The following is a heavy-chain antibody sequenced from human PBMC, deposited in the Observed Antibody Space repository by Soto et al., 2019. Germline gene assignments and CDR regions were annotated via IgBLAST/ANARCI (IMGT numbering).Heavy chain of an antibody. CDR2: TYYRSKWYN. D-gene: IGHD4-4*01. CDR1: GDSVSSNSAA. J-gene: IGHJ6*02. Sequence: SQTLSLTCAISGDSVSSNSAAWNWIRQPPSRGLEWLGRTYYRSKWYNDYAVSVKSRITINPDTSKNQFSLQLNSVTPEDTAVYYCARDPDYSKQPRMNYYYYYGMDVWGQGTTVTVSS. CDR3: ARDPDYSKQPRMNYYYYYGMDV. V-gene: IGHV6-1*01.